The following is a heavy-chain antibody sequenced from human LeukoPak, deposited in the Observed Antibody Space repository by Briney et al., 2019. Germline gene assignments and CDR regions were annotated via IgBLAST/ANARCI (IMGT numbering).Heavy chain of an antibody. V-gene: IGHV3-48*01. Sequence: GGSLRLSCVTSGFTFPTYSMNWVRQAPGKGLEWISYISSSSGTIHYADSVKGRFTISRDNAKNSLYLQMNSLRAEDAALYYCARVRSSGSYFDYWGQGTLVTVSS. J-gene: IGHJ4*02. CDR3: ARVRSSGSYFDY. CDR2: ISSSSGTI. D-gene: IGHD6-19*01. CDR1: GFTFPTYS.